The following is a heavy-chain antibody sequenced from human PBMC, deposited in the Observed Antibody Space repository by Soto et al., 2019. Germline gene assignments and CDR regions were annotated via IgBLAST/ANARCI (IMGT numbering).Heavy chain of an antibody. J-gene: IGHJ4*02. D-gene: IGHD5-18*01. CDR2: ISSSGSTI. Sequence: GGSLILSCAASGFTFSYYYMSWIRQAPGKGLEWVSYISSSGSTIYYADSVKGRFTISRDNAKNSLYLQMNSLRAEDTAVYYCASESYGGVFDYWGQGTLVTVS. V-gene: IGHV3-11*01. CDR1: GFTFSYYY. CDR3: ASESYGGVFDY.